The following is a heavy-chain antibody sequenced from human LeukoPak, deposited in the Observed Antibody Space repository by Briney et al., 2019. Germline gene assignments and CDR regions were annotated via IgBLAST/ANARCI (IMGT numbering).Heavy chain of an antibody. V-gene: IGHV3-48*01. CDR1: GFTFSSYA. J-gene: IGHJ6*02. D-gene: IGHD3-22*01. CDR3: AREDYYDSSGSNYYGMDV. Sequence: GGSLRLSCAASGFTFSSYAMSWVRQAPGKGLEWVSYISSSSSTIYYADFVKGRFTISRDNAKNSLYLQMNSLRAEDTAVYYCAREDYYDSSGSNYYGMDVWGQGTTVTVSS. CDR2: ISSSSSTI.